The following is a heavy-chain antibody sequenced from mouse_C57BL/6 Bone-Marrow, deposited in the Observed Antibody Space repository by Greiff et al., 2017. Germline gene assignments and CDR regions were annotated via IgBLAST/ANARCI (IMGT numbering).Heavy chain of an antibody. CDR2: ISNGGGST. Sequence: EVMLVESGGGLVQPGGSLKLSCAASGFTFSDYYMYWVRQTPGKRLEWVAYISNGGGSTYYPDTVKGRFTISRDNAKNTLYLQMSRLKSEDTAMYYCARGGYFDYWGQGTTLTVSS. J-gene: IGHJ2*01. CDR1: GFTFSDYY. CDR3: ARGGYFDY. V-gene: IGHV5-12*01.